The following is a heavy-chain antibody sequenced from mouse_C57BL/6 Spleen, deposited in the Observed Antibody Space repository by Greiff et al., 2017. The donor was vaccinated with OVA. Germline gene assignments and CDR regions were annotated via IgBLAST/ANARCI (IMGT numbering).Heavy chain of an antibody. CDR2: IDPSDSET. D-gene: IGHD2-1*01. Sequence: VKLQQPGAELVRPGSSVKLSCKASGYTFTSYWMHWVKQRPIQGLEWIGNIDPSDSETHYNQKFKDKATLTVDKSSSTAYMQLSSLTSEDSAVYYCARDGNYETLFAYWGQGTLVTVSA. CDR3: ARDGNYETLFAY. CDR1: GYTFTSYW. V-gene: IGHV1-52*01. J-gene: IGHJ3*01.